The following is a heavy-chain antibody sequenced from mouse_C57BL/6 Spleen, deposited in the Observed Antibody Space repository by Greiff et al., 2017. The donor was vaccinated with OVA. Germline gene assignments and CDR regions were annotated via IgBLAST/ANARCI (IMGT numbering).Heavy chain of an antibody. CDR2: ISGGGGNT. V-gene: IGHV5-9*01. CDR1: GFTFSSYT. J-gene: IGHJ4*01. D-gene: IGHD1-1*01. CDR3: ARQIYYYGSSFLYYAMDY. Sequence: DVMLVESGGGLVKPGGSLKLSCAASGFTFSSYTMSWVRQTPEKRLEWVATISGGGGNTYYPDSVKGRFTISRDNAKNTLYLQMSSLRSEDTALYYCARQIYYYGSSFLYYAMDYWGQGTSVTVSS.